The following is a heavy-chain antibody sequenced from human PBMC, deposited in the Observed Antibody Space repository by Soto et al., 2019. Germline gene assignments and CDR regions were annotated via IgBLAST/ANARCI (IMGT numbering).Heavy chain of an antibody. D-gene: IGHD5-18*01. Sequence: LRLSCAASGFTFSSYAMHWVRQAPGKGLEWVAVISYDGSNKYYADSVKGRFTISRDNSKNTLYLQMNSLRAEDTAVYYCARVNVDTAMAGPGHYYYYGMDVWGQGTTVTVSS. CDR1: GFTFSSYA. CDR2: ISYDGSNK. V-gene: IGHV3-30-3*01. CDR3: ARVNVDTAMAGPGHYYYYGMDV. J-gene: IGHJ6*02.